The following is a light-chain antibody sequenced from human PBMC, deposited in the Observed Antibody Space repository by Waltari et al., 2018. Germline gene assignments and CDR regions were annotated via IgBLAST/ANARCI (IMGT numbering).Light chain of an antibody. J-gene: IGKJ4*01. Sequence: ELVLTQSPGTLSLSPGEGATLSCRTSQTIRTTYLAWYQQKPGQAPTLLIYGTFTRATGIPDRFTGSGSGTDFSLTISSLEPEDFATYYYQQYDISPLTFGGGTKVEIK. V-gene: IGKV3-20*01. CDR2: GTF. CDR3: QQYDISPLT. CDR1: QTIRTTY.